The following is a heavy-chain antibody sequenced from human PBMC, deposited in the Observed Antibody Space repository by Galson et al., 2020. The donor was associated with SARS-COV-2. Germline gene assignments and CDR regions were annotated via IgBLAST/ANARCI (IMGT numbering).Heavy chain of an antibody. CDR3: AKDDGDSGSYYGGFDY. Sequence: GGSLRLSCAASGFTFDDYAMHWVRQAPGKGLEWVSGISWNSGSIGYADSVKGRFTISRDNAKNSLYLQMNSLRAEDTALYYCAKDDGDSGSYYGGFDYWGQGTLVTVSS. V-gene: IGHV3-9*01. CDR2: ISWNSGSI. J-gene: IGHJ4*02. CDR1: GFTFDDYA. D-gene: IGHD1-26*01.